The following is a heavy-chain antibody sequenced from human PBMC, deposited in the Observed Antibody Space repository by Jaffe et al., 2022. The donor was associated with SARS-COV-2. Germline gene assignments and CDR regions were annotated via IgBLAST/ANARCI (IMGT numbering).Heavy chain of an antibody. CDR3: ARRLAMSYDH. J-gene: IGHJ4*02. Sequence: QVQLQESGPGLVKPSQTLSLTCTVSGASISSGDYTCTWIRQHPGNGLEWIGYISYRGSAYYNPSLGSRVAMSVDTSKNQFSLKLSSVTAADTAVYYCARRLAMSYDHWGQGTLVTVSS. D-gene: IGHD2-2*01. CDR1: GASISSGDYT. CDR2: ISYRGSA. V-gene: IGHV4-31*03.